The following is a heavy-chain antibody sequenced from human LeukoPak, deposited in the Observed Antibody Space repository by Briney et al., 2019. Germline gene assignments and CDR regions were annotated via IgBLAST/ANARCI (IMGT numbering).Heavy chain of an antibody. CDR3: ARDQRVAAAFDY. V-gene: IGHV3-23*01. J-gene: IGHJ4*02. CDR1: GFTFTSYA. D-gene: IGHD2-2*01. Sequence: GGSLRLSCAASGFTFTSYAMSWVRQAPGKGLEWVSSISANGGSTYYADSVKGRLTISRADSKSTVYLQMNSLRAEDTALYYCARDQRVAAAFDYWGQGALVTVSS. CDR2: ISANGGST.